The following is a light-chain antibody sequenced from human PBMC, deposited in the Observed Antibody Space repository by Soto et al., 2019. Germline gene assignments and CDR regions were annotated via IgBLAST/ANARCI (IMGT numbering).Light chain of an antibody. Sequence: DIQLTQSPSFLSASVGDRVTITCRASQGSSTYVGWYQQKPGKAPNLLIYAASTLQDGVPSRFSGSGSGTEFTLTISSLQPEDFATYYCQQLKSYPITFGQGTRLEIK. J-gene: IGKJ5*01. CDR3: QQLKSYPIT. CDR1: QGSSTY. CDR2: AAS. V-gene: IGKV1-9*01.